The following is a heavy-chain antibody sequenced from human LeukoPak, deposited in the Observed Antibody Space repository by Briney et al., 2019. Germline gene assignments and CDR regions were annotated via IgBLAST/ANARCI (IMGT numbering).Heavy chain of an antibody. V-gene: IGHV5-51*01. Sequence: GESLKISCKGSGYSFTSYWIGWVRQMPGKGLELMGIIYPGDSDTRYSPSFQGQVTISADKSINTAYLQWTSLKASDTAMYYCARQWSSGWSFFDYWGQGTLVTVSS. CDR1: GYSFTSYW. D-gene: IGHD6-19*01. J-gene: IGHJ4*02. CDR3: ARQWSSGWSFFDY. CDR2: IYPGDSDT.